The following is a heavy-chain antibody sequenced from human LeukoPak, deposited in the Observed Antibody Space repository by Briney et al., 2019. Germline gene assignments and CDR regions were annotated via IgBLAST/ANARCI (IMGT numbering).Heavy chain of an antibody. CDR1: GFTFSSYW. Sequence: PGRSLRLSCAASGFTFSSYWMSWVRQPPGKGLEWIGEIYHSGSTNYNPSLKSRVTISVDKSKNQFSLKLSSVTAADTAVYYCARFQTHGIVGATDYWGQGTLVTVSS. J-gene: IGHJ4*02. CDR2: IYHSGST. V-gene: IGHV4-4*02. CDR3: ARFQTHGIVGATDY. D-gene: IGHD1-26*01.